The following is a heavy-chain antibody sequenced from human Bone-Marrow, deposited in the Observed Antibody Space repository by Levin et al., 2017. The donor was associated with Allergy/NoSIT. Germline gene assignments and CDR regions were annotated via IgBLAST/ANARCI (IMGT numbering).Heavy chain of an antibody. J-gene: IGHJ5*02. Sequence: SETLSLTCTVSGGSISSGGYYWSWIRQHPGKGLEWIGYIYYSGSTYYNPSLKSRVTISVDTSKNQFSLKLSSVTAADTAVYYCARVLWFGELNITTSPFFLTPRGSFTTPKINWFDPWGQGTLVTVSS. CDR2: IYYSGST. V-gene: IGHV4-31*03. CDR1: GGSISSGGYY. CDR3: ARVLWFGELNITTSPFFLTPRGSFTTPKINWFDP. D-gene: IGHD3-10*01.